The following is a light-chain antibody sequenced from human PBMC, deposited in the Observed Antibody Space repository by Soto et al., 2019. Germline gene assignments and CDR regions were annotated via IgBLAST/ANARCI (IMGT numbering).Light chain of an antibody. J-gene: IGKJ4*01. CDR1: QGITSY. V-gene: IGKV1-9*01. Sequence: IHLTQSPSSLSASVGDRVTITCRPSQGITSYLAWYQQRPGKAPGLLIYSASTLQSGVPSRFSGSGYGTDFSLTISNLQPEDFATYYCQQLYSHPLTFGGGTKVDIK. CDR3: QQLYSHPLT. CDR2: SAS.